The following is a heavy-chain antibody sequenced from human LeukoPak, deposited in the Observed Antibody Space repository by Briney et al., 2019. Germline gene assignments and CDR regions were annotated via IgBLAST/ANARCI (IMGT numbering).Heavy chain of an antibody. J-gene: IGHJ4*02. V-gene: IGHV3-23*01. CDR3: AKDGIVGATSENFDY. D-gene: IGHD1-26*01. CDR1: GFTFSSYA. CDR2: ISGSGGST. Sequence: GGSLRLSCTASGFTFSSYAMSWVRQTPGKGLEWVSAISGSGGSTYYADSVKGRFTISRDNSKNTLYLQMNSLRAEDTAVYYCAKDGIVGATSENFDYWGQGTLVTVSS.